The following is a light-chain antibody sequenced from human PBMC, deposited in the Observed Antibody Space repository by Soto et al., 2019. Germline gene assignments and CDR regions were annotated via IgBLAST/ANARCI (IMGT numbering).Light chain of an antibody. Sequence: EIVLTQSPATLSLSPGERATLSCRASQSVSSYLAWYQQKPGQAPRLLIYDASNRATGIPARFSGSGSGTDFTLTICRLEPEDFAVYSCQQRSNWTPLTFGGGTKVEIK. J-gene: IGKJ4*01. CDR1: QSVSSY. V-gene: IGKV3-11*01. CDR3: QQRSNWTPLT. CDR2: DAS.